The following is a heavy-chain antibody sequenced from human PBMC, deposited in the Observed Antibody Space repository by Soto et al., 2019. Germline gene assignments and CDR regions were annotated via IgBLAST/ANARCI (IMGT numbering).Heavy chain of an antibody. J-gene: IGHJ6*02. D-gene: IGHD3-10*02. Sequence: PGESLKISCKGSGYSFTSYWIGWVRQMPGKGLEWMGIIYPGDSDTRYSPSFQGQVTISADKSISTAYLQWSSLKASDTAMYYCARFSMSDYYYYGMDVWGQGTTVTVSS. CDR1: GYSFTSYW. CDR3: ARFSMSDYYYYGMDV. V-gene: IGHV5-51*01. CDR2: IYPGDSDT.